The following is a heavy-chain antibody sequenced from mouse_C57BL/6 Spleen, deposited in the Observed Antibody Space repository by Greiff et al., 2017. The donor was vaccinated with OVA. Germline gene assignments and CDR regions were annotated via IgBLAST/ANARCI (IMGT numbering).Heavy chain of an antibody. CDR2: IHPNSGST. CDR3: ARSDITTVVATRYFDY. CDR1: GYTFTSYW. D-gene: IGHD1-1*01. Sequence: VQLHQPGAELVKPGASVKLSCKASGYTFTSYWMHWVKQRPGQGLEWIGMIHPNSGSTNYNEKFKSKATLTVDKSSSTAYMQLSSLTSEDSAVYYCARSDITTVVATRYFDYWGQGTTLTVSS. J-gene: IGHJ2*01. V-gene: IGHV1-64*01.